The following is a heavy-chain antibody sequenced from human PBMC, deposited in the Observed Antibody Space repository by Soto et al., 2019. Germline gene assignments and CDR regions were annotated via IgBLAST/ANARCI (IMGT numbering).Heavy chain of an antibody. J-gene: IGHJ6*02. Sequence: ASVKVSCKASGYTFTNYAIHWVRQAPGQRLEWMGWIHAGNGNTKYSQKFQGRVTIIRDTSASTAYMELSSLRSEDTAVYYCARGGMTLYYYYQMDVWGQATTVTVSS. CDR2: IHAGNGNT. CDR3: ARGGMTLYYYYQMDV. V-gene: IGHV1-3*01. CDR1: GYTFTNYA.